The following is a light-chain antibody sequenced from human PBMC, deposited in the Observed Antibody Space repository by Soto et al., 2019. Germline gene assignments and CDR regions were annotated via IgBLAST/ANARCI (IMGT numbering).Light chain of an antibody. J-gene: IGKJ3*01. Sequence: EIVLTHSPATLSLSPCERAALSGRASQSVSSYLAWYQQKPGQAPRLLIYDASNRATGIPARFSGSGSGTDFTLTISSLEPEDFAVYYCQQRSNWPPVFGPGTKVDI. CDR2: DAS. V-gene: IGKV3-11*01. CDR3: QQRSNWPPV. CDR1: QSVSSY.